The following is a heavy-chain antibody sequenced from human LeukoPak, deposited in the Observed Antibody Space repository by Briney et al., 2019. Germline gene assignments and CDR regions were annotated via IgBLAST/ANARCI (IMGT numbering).Heavy chain of an antibody. CDR2: ISTSGII. D-gene: IGHD3-10*01. Sequence: PGGSLRLSCAASGFTISNYNMDWVRQAPGKGLEWISYISTSGIIYYADSVRGRFTISRDNAKHSLYLQMNSLRDEDTAVYYCARDDPNWDPSSYYFDSWGQGVLVTVSS. CDR1: GFTISNYN. J-gene: IGHJ4*02. V-gene: IGHV3-48*02. CDR3: ARDDPNWDPSSYYFDS.